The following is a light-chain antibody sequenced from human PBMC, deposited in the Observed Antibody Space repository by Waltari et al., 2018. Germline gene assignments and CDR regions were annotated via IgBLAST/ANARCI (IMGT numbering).Light chain of an antibody. V-gene: IGLV3-1*01. J-gene: IGLJ2*01. CDR1: KLGDKY. CDR2: QDN. CDR3: QAWDSSTAI. Sequence: SYELTQPPSVSVSPGQTASITCSGDKLGDKYACWYQQKPGQSPVLVIYQDNNRPSGIPERFSGANSGNTATLTVRGTQAMDEADYYCQAWDSSTAIFGGGTKLTVL.